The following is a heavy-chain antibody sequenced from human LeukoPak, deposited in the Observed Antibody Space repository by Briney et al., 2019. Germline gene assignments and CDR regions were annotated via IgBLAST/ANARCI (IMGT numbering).Heavy chain of an antibody. J-gene: IGHJ4*02. CDR2: IYTSGST. CDR1: GGSISSYY. V-gene: IGHV4-4*07. Sequence: PSETLSLTCTVSGGSISSYYWSWIRQPAGKGLEWIGRIYTSGSTNYNPSLKSRVTMPVDTSKNQFSLKLRPRTPADTAVYYCARSGDVAEFDYWGQETLATVSS. D-gene: IGHD6-19*01. CDR3: ARSGDVAEFDY.